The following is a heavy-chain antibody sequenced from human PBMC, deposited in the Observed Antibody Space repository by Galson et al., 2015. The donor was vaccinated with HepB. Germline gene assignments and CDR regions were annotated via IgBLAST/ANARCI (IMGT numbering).Heavy chain of an antibody. V-gene: IGHV5-51*01. CDR1: GYNFNRYW. J-gene: IGHJ4*01. CDR2: IYPTYADT. CDR3: VRRRSQLLNVDTDY. Sequence: QSGAEVKMPGEFLQISCKTSGYNFNRYWIAWVRQMPGKGLEWMGLIYPTYADTQYSPSFQGQVPISADKSTATAYLQWSSLKASDTAIYFCVRRRSQLLNVDTDYWGQGTLVTVSS. D-gene: IGHD2-2*01.